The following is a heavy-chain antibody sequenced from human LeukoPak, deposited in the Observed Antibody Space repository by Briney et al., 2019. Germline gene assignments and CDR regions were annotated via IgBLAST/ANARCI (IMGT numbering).Heavy chain of an antibody. D-gene: IGHD4-17*01. Sequence: GGSLRLSCAASGFTFSSNYRSGVRQAPGRGLEWGSVIYRGGSTYYTDSGKGRLTISRHNSKNTLYLQMNSLRAEDTAVYYCARSGGYGDYYYYGMDVWGQGTTVTVSS. CDR3: ARSGGYGDYYYYGMDV. J-gene: IGHJ6*02. V-gene: IGHV3-53*04. CDR2: IYRGGST. CDR1: GFTFSSNY.